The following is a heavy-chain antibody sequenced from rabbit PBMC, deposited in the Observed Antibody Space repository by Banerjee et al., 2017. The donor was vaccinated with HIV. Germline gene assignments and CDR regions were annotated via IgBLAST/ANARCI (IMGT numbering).Heavy chain of an antibody. CDR3: AREAYSYGDAGYGSLAL. J-gene: IGHJ4*01. CDR1: GFSFSNKYV. CDR2: INTSTGNT. D-gene: IGHD6-1*01. Sequence: QEQLQESGGGLVKPEGSLTLSCTASGFSFSNKYVMCWVRQAPGKGLEWIACINTSTGNTVYASWAKGRFTISKTSSTTVTLQMTSLTVADTATYFCAREAYSYGDAGYGSLALWGPGTLVTVS. V-gene: IGHV1S45*01.